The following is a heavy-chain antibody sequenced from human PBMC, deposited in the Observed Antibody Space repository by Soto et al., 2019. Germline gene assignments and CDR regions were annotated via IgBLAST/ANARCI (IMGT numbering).Heavy chain of an antibody. V-gene: IGHV1-69*13. CDR3: ARVFTMVRGVIIDYYYYYGMDV. Sequence: GASVKVSCKASGGTFSSYAISWVRQAPGQGLEWMGGIIPIFGTANYAQKFQGRVTITADESTSTAYMELSSLRSEDTAVYYCARVFTMVRGVIIDYYYYYGMDVWGQGTTVTVSS. CDR1: GGTFSSYA. CDR2: IIPIFGTA. J-gene: IGHJ6*02. D-gene: IGHD3-10*01.